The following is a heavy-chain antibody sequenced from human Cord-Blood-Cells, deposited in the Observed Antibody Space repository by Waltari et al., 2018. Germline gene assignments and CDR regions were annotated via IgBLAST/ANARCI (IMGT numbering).Heavy chain of an antibody. CDR1: GFTFSSYP. CDR3: AKGHCSSTSCRNFDY. J-gene: IGHJ4*02. V-gene: IGHV3-23*01. D-gene: IGHD2-2*01. CDR2: ISGSVGST. Sequence: EVQLLESGGGLVQPGGSLRLSCAVSGFTFSSYPMCWVRHAPGKGLEWVSAISGSVGSTYYADSVKGRFTISRDNSKNTLYLQMNSLRDEDTAVYYCAKGHCSSTSCRNFDYWGQGTLVTVSS.